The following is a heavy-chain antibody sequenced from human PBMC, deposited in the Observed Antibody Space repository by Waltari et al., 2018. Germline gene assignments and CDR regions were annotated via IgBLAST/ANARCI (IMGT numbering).Heavy chain of an antibody. V-gene: IGHV4-39*07. Sequence: QLQLRESGPGLLKPSETLSLTCSVSGDSIGSGYYYWGWIRQAPGQGLEWIGSIYFAASTYYTPALKSRLTIAVDTAKNQFSLRLSSVTAADTAVYYCAREVGGSSWSTTPRGDAFDIWGQGTMVTVSS. CDR1: GDSIGSGYYY. CDR3: AREVGGSSWSTTPRGDAFDI. J-gene: IGHJ3*02. CDR2: IYFAAST. D-gene: IGHD6-13*01.